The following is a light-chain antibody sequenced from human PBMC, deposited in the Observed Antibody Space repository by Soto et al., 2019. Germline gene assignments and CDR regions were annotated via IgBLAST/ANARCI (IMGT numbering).Light chain of an antibody. J-gene: IGKJ2*01. Sequence: EIVMTQSPATLSVSPGERATLSCRASQSISSELAWYQQRPGQPPRLLIYGASPRATGVPDRFTGSGSGTDFTLTISGLQSVDFAVYYCQQGHNWPLTFGQGTRLEI. CDR3: QQGHNWPLT. CDR2: GAS. CDR1: QSISSE. V-gene: IGKV3-15*01.